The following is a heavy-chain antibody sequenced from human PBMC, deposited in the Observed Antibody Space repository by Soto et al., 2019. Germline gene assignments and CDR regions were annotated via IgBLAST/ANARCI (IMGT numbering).Heavy chain of an antibody. CDR2: IYPAGSNT. CDR1: GYTFTSYW. Sequence: PXESLTISRQGSGYTFTSYWIGWVRQMPGKGLEWVAIIYPAGSNTRYSPSFRGQVTISADKSISTAYLQWSSLKASDTAIYYCARPFGMDVWGQGTTVTVSS. J-gene: IGHJ6*02. V-gene: IGHV5-51*01. CDR3: ARPFGMDV.